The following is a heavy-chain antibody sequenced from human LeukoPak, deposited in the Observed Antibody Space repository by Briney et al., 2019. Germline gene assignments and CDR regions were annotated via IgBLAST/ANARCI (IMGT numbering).Heavy chain of an antibody. Sequence: PGGSLRLSCAASGFTFSSYWMHWVRQAPGKGLVWISRIDSDGITTTYADSVKGRFTISRDNAKNSLYLQMNSLRAEDTAVYYCAREVVAAAGTGDYWGQGTLVTVSS. CDR2: IDSDGITT. CDR3: AREVVAAAGTGDY. D-gene: IGHD6-13*01. J-gene: IGHJ4*02. CDR1: GFTFSSYW. V-gene: IGHV3-74*01.